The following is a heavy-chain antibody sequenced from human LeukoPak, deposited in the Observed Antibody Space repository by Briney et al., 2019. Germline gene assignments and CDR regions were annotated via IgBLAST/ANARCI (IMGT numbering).Heavy chain of an antibody. V-gene: IGHV1-69*13. CDR3: AREDTAMVNFDY. J-gene: IGHJ4*02. CDR2: IIPIFGTA. D-gene: IGHD5-18*01. Sequence: SVKVSCKASGGTFSSYAISWVRQAPGQGLEWMGGIIPIFGTANYAQKFQGRVTITADESTSTAYMELSSLRSEDTAVYYCAREDTAMVNFDYWGQGTLVTVSS. CDR1: GGTFSSYA.